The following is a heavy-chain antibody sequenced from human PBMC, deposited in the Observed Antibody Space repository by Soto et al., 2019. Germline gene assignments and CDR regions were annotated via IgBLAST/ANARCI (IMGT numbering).Heavy chain of an antibody. V-gene: IGHV4-39*01. CDR3: ARQEAQGPFAY. CDR2: IYYSGST. D-gene: IGHD6-6*01. J-gene: IGHJ4*02. Sequence: SETLSLTCTVSGGSISSSSYYWGWIRQPPGKGLEWIGSIYYSGSTYYNPSLKSRVTISVDTSKNQFSLKLSSVTATDTAVYYCARQEAQGPFAYWGQGTLVTVSS. CDR1: GGSISSSSYY.